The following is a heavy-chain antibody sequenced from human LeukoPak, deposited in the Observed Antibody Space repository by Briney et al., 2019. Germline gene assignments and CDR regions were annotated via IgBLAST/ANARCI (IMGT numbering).Heavy chain of an antibody. V-gene: IGHV3-23*01. J-gene: IGHJ4*02. CDR2: ISGSGGST. D-gene: IGHD3-9*01. Sequence: GGSLRLSCASSGLTFSSYAMSWVRQAPGKGLEWVSAISGSGGSTYYADSVKGRFTISRDNSKNTLYLQMNSLRAEDTAVYYCAKDRGEHYDILTGSIAFDYWGQGTLVTVSS. CDR1: GLTFSSYA. CDR3: AKDRGEHYDILTGSIAFDY.